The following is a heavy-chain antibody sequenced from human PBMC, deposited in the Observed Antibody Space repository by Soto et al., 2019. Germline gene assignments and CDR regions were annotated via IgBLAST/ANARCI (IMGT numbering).Heavy chain of an antibody. J-gene: IGHJ6*02. D-gene: IGHD2-15*01. Sequence: ASVKVSCKASGYTFASYYMHWVRQAPGQGLEWMGIINPSGGSTSYAQKFQGRVTMTRDTSTSTAYMELRSLRSDDTAVYYCARYCSGGSCYDYYFGMDVRGQGTTVTVSS. CDR1: GYTFASYY. CDR3: ARYCSGGSCYDYYFGMDV. V-gene: IGHV1-46*01. CDR2: INPSGGST.